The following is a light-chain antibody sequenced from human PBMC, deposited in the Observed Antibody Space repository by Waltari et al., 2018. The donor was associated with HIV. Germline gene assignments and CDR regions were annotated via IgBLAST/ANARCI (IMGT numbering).Light chain of an antibody. V-gene: IGLV3-10*01. J-gene: IGLJ2*01. Sequence: SYELTQPPSVSVSPGQTARITCSGDALPNKYVYWYQQKSGQAPVLVIFEDYKRPSGIPERFSGSSSGTVATLNISGAQVDDEADYYCYSTDRKFGGGTKLTVL. CDR3: YSTDRK. CDR2: EDY. CDR1: ALPNKY.